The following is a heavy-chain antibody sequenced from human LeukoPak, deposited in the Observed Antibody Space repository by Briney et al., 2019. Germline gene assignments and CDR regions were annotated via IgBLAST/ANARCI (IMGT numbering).Heavy chain of an antibody. Sequence: ASVKVSCKASGYTFTSYGISWVRQAPGQGLEWMGWISAYNGNTNYAQKLQGRVTMTTDTSTSTAYMELRSLRSDDTAVYYCARVHYDFWSDYSYYFDYWGQGTLVTVSS. D-gene: IGHD3-3*01. CDR3: ARVHYDFWSDYSYYFDY. V-gene: IGHV1-18*01. CDR1: GYTFTSYG. J-gene: IGHJ4*02. CDR2: ISAYNGNT.